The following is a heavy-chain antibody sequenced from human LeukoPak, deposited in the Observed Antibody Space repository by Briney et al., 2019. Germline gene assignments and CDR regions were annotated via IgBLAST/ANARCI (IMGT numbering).Heavy chain of an antibody. Sequence: GGSLRLSCAASGFTFSSYGMSWVRQAPGKGLEWVSAISGSGNTTYYADSVKGRFTISRDNSKNTLYLQMNTLSAEDTAVYYCTTSLSSGYYIDYWGQGTLVTVSS. CDR1: GFTFSSYG. J-gene: IGHJ4*02. V-gene: IGHV3-23*01. CDR2: ISGSGNTT. CDR3: TTSLSSGYYIDY. D-gene: IGHD3-22*01.